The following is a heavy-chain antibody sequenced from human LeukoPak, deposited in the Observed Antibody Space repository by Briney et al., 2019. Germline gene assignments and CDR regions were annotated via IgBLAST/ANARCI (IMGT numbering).Heavy chain of an antibody. D-gene: IGHD3-22*01. CDR3: ATYYYDSSGNREYLQH. Sequence: PGGSLRLSCAASGFTFSSYAMHWVRQAPGKGLEWVAVISYDGSNKYYADSVKGRFTSSRDNSKNTLYLQMNSLRAEDTAVYYCATYYYDSSGNREYLQHWGQGTLVTVSS. CDR2: ISYDGSNK. J-gene: IGHJ1*01. CDR1: GFTFSSYA. V-gene: IGHV3-30-3*01.